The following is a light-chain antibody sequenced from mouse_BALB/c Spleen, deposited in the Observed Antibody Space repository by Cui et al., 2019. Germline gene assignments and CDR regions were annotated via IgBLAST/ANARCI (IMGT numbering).Light chain of an antibody. CDR3: QQWSSNPPT. V-gene: IGKV4-68*01. CDR1: SSVSY. J-gene: IGKJ5*01. Sequence: QIVLTQSPALMPASPGEKVTMTCSASSSVSYMYWYQQKPRSSPKPWIYLTSNLASGVPARFSGSGSGTSYSLTISSMEAEDAATYYCQQWSSNPPTFGAGTKLELK. CDR2: LTS.